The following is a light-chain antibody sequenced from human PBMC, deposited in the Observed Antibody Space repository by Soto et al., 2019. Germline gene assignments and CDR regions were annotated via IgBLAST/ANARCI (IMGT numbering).Light chain of an antibody. CDR1: SSDVGRYNL. CDR2: EVS. V-gene: IGLV2-23*02. J-gene: IGLJ1*01. CDR3: CAYAGSSTPLR. Sequence: QSALTQPASVSGSPGQSITISCTGTSSDVGRYNLVSWYQQNPGKAPKLMIYEVSKRPSGVSNRFSGSKSGNTASLTISGRQAEDEADYYCCAYAGSSTPLRFGTGTKLTVL.